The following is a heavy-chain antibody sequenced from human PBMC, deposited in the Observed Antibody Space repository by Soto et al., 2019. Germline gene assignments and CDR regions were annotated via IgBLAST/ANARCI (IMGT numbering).Heavy chain of an antibody. CDR3: ARDGRGVYFYGSESDRGV. Sequence: QVQLVESGGGLVKPGGSLRLSCAASGFIFSDYYMSWIRQAPGKGLEWVSYISSGTSYTDYADSVKGRFTISRDNAKNSLYLHMNSLRAEDTAVYYCARDGRGVYFYGSESDRGVWVQGTTVTVSS. CDR2: ISSGTSYT. J-gene: IGHJ6*02. V-gene: IGHV3-11*06. D-gene: IGHD3-10*01. CDR1: GFIFSDYY.